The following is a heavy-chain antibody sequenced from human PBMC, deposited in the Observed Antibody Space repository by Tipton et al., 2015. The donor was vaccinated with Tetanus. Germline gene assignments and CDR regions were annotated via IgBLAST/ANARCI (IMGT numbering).Heavy chain of an antibody. CDR1: GGTFTNYA. J-gene: IGHJ4*02. V-gene: IGHV1-69*01. D-gene: IGHD2-21*01. CDR2: ITPIFGTT. Sequence: QSGAEVKKPGSSVKVSCKASGGTFTNYALSWVRQAPGQGLEWVGGITPIFGTTNSAPKFQGRVTITADDSTNTAYLELSSLRSEDTAVYFCARAPSRISRAYDYWGQGTPITVSS. CDR3: ARAPSRISRAYDY.